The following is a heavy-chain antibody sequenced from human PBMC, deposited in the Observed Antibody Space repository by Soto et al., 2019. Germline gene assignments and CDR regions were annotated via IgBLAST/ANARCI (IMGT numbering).Heavy chain of an antibody. V-gene: IGHV3-23*01. Sequence: PGXSLRLSGVASGVTFSSYAISWVHQAPGKGLEWVSAISGSGGSTYYADSVKGRFTISRDNSKNTLYLQMNSKRAEDTAVYYCAKFRWFGEPLEYWGQGTLVTVSS. D-gene: IGHD3-10*01. CDR2: ISGSGGST. CDR3: AKFRWFGEPLEY. CDR1: GVTFSSYA. J-gene: IGHJ4*02.